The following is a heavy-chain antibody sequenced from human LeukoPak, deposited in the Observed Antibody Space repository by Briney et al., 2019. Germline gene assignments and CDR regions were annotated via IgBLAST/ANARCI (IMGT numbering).Heavy chain of an antibody. CDR2: MKQDGSEK. CDR3: GSSDASAYYQSIDY. Sequence: GGSLRLSCAVSGINFRGYWMAWVRQAPGKGLEWVANMKQDGSEKYYVDSVKGRFTISRDNSKKTLYLQMNSLRAEDTAVYYCGSSDASAYYQSIDYWGQGTLVTVSS. J-gene: IGHJ4*02. D-gene: IGHD1-26*01. V-gene: IGHV3-7*01. CDR1: GINFRGYW.